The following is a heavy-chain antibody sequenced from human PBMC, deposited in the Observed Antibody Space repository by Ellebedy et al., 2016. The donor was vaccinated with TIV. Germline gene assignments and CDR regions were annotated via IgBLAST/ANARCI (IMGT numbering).Heavy chain of an antibody. D-gene: IGHD1-14*01. Sequence: AASVKVSCKASGGTFRSFPISWVRQAPGQGLEWMGGIIPIFGTGHYAQKFQGRVTITADESTSTAYMELRSLTSEDTAVYYCARAPGPNFYFDFWGRGTLVTVSS. CDR2: IIPIFGTG. CDR3: ARAPGPNFYFDF. J-gene: IGHJ4*02. CDR1: GGTFRSFP. V-gene: IGHV1-69*13.